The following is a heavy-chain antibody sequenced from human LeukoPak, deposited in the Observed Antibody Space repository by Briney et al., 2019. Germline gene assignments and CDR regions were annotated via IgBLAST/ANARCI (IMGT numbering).Heavy chain of an antibody. CDR3: ARDGPTSMIVVVSYYYYYMDV. D-gene: IGHD3-22*01. V-gene: IGHV1-18*01. J-gene: IGHJ6*03. Sequence: ASVKVSCKASSFTFTRYGISWVRQAPGQGLEWMGWISGSNGNTNYAQKFQGRVSMTADTSTSTAYMELRSLRSDDTAVYYCARDGPTSMIVVVSYYYYYMDVWGKGTTVTVSS. CDR1: SFTFTRYG. CDR2: ISGSNGNT.